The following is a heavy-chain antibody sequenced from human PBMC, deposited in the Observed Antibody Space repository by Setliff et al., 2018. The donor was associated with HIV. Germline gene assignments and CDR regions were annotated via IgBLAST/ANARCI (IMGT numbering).Heavy chain of an antibody. Sequence: RLSCAASGFTFSSYAMSWVRQAPGKGLEWVSAISGSGGSTYYADSVKGRFTISRDNSKNTLYLQMNSLRAEDTAVYYCAKGGLWFGEFLYYFDYWGQGTLVTVSS. CDR3: AKGGLWFGEFLYYFDY. CDR1: GFTFSSYA. J-gene: IGHJ4*02. V-gene: IGHV3-23*01. CDR2: ISGSGGST. D-gene: IGHD3-10*01.